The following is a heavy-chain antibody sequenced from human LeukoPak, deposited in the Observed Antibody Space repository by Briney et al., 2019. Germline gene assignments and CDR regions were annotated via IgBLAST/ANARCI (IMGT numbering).Heavy chain of an antibody. Sequence: SVKVSCTASGGTFSSYAISWVRQAPGQGLEWMGGIIPIFGTANYAQKFQGRVTITADESTSTAYMELSSLRSEDTAVYYCASLHSIAVGPSVAFDIWGQGTMVTVSS. CDR1: GGTFSSYA. V-gene: IGHV1-69*13. CDR2: IIPIFGTA. D-gene: IGHD6-19*01. J-gene: IGHJ3*02. CDR3: ASLHSIAVGPSVAFDI.